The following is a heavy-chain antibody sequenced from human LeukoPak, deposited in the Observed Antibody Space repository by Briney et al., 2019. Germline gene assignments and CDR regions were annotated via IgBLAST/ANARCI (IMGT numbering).Heavy chain of an antibody. V-gene: IGHV1-3*01. D-gene: IGHD2-2*01. Sequence: ASVKVSCKASGYTFTRYALHWVRQAPGQRLEWMGWINAGNGNTKDSQKFQGRVTITRDTSASTAYMELSSLRSEDTAVYYCAREGGLGYCSSTSCYLFNYWGQGTLVTVSS. CDR2: INAGNGNT. CDR3: AREGGLGYCSSTSCYLFNY. J-gene: IGHJ4*02. CDR1: GYTFTRYA.